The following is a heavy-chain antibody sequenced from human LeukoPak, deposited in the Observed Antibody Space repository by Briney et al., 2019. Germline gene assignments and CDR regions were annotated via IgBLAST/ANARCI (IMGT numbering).Heavy chain of an antibody. CDR3: AIQSSYGRNLWFDP. D-gene: IGHD6-13*01. V-gene: IGHV4-4*07. CDR1: GGSISSYY. Sequence: SETLFLTYTVSGGSISSYYWSWIRQPAGKGLEWIGRIYTSGSTNYNPSLKSRVTMSVDTSKNQFSLKLSSVTAADTAVYYCAIQSSYGRNLWFDPWGQGTLVTVSS. CDR2: IYTSGST. J-gene: IGHJ5*02.